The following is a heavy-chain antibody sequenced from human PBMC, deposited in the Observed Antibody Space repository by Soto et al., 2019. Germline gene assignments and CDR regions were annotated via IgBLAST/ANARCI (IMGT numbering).Heavy chain of an antibody. CDR1: GFTFSSYW. CDR3: ARVPIGKYGVWNY. CDR2: INPGGTIT. Sequence: EEQLVESGGGLVRPGGSLRLSCAASGFTFSSYWMHWVRQAPGKGLVWVSRINPGGTITDYADSVKGRFTISRDNAKNTVYLQVNSLRGDDTAEYFCARVPIGKYGVWNYWGQGTLVTVPS. V-gene: IGHV3-74*01. J-gene: IGHJ4*02. D-gene: IGHD2-8*01.